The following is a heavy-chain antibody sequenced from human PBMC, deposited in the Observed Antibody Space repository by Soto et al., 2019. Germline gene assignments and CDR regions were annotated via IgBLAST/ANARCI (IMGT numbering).Heavy chain of an antibody. CDR1: GGSISSYY. J-gene: IGHJ4*02. CDR3: ARERRYYGSGSYYNYFDY. V-gene: IGHV4-59*01. CDR2: IYYSGST. D-gene: IGHD3-10*01. Sequence: SETLSLTCTVSGGSISSYYWSWIRQPPGKGLEWIGYIYYSGSTNYNPSLKSRVTISVDTSKNQFSLKLSSVTAADTAVHYCARERRYYGSGSYYNYFDYWGQGTLVTVSS.